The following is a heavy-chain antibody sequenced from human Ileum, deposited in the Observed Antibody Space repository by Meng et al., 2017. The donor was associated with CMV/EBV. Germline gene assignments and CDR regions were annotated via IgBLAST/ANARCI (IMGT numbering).Heavy chain of an antibody. D-gene: IGHD6-25*01. J-gene: IGHJ4*02. V-gene: IGHV1-2*02. CDR3: TRGPSSGAFDY. CDR2: INPYNGAT. CDR1: GYTFSDYY. Sequence: QGHLVQCGAEVKKPGASVKVSCKASGYTFSDYYMHWVRQAPGQGFEWMGWINPYNGATDSAQKFQGRVTMTRDTSIDTAFMELTWLKFDDTAVYYCTRGPSSGAFDYWGQGTLVTVSS.